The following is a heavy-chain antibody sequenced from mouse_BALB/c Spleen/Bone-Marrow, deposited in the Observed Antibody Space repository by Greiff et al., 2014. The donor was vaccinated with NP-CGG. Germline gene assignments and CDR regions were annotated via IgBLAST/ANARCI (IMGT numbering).Heavy chain of an antibody. CDR1: GYTFTSYW. V-gene: IGHV1-87*01. Sequence: QVQLQQSGAELARPGASVKLSCKASGYTFTSYWMQWVKQRPGQGLEWIGAIYPGDGDTRYTQKFKGKATLTADKSSSTAYTQLSSLASEDSAVYYCARSGNYWYFDVWGAGTTVTVSS. D-gene: IGHD2-1*01. J-gene: IGHJ1*01. CDR2: IYPGDGDT. CDR3: ARSGNYWYFDV.